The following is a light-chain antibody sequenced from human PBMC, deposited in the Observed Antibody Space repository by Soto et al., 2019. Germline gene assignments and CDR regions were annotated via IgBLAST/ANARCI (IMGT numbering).Light chain of an antibody. J-gene: IGKJ5*01. CDR1: QSIHTS. Sequence: VLTQSPATLSLSPGERATLSCRASQSIHTSLAWYQQKPGQPPRLVVYDSTLRANGVPDRFGGSRSGTEFTLTISSLEPEDSAVYYCQQRHMWPITFGQGTRLEI. V-gene: IGKV3-11*01. CDR3: QQRHMWPIT. CDR2: DST.